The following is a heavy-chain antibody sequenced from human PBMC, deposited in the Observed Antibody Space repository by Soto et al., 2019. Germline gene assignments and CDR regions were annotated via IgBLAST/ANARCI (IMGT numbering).Heavy chain of an antibody. CDR3: TRVRRGGWYFEL. V-gene: IGHV3-48*03. CDR1: GFNFRSYE. Sequence: EVQLVESGGGLVQPGGSLRLSCAASGFNFRSYEMNWVRQAPGKGLEWVSYISGSASSIYYADSVKGRFTISRHNAKISLYLQMYSLSAGDTAVYYCTRVRRGGWYFELWGRGTLVTVS. D-gene: IGHD3-10*01. J-gene: IGHJ2*01. CDR2: ISGSASSI.